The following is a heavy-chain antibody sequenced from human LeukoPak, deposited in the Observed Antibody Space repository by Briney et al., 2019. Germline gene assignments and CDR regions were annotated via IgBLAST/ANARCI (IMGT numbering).Heavy chain of an antibody. CDR1: GLTFSSYE. CDR3: ARVSSGWYGDPYYFDY. CDR2: ISSSGSTI. D-gene: IGHD6-19*01. J-gene: IGHJ4*02. Sequence: GGSLRLSCAASGLTFSSYEMNWVRQAPGKGLEWVSYISSSGSTIYYADSVKGRFTISRDNAKNSPYLQMNSLRAEDTAVYYCARVSSGWYGDPYYFDYWGQGTLVTVSS. V-gene: IGHV3-48*03.